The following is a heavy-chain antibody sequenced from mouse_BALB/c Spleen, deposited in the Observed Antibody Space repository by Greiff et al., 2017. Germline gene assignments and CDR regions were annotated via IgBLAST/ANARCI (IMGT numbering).Heavy chain of an antibody. J-gene: IGHJ3*01. D-gene: IGHD2-14*01. CDR2: INPDSSTI. CDR1: GFDFSRYW. Sequence: EVKLLESGGGLVQPGGSLKLSCAASGFDFSRYWMSWVRQAPGKGLEWIGEINPDSSTINYTPSLKDKFIISRDNAKNTLYLQMSKVRSEDTALYYCARSLYYRYDWFAYWGQGTLVTVSA. V-gene: IGHV4-1*02. CDR3: ARSLYYRYDWFAY.